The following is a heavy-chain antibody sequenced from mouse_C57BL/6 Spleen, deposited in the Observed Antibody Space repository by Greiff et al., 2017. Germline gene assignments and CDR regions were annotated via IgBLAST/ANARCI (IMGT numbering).Heavy chain of an antibody. J-gene: IGHJ2*01. CDR3: ARPLDGYIDY. V-gene: IGHV5-9*01. D-gene: IGHD2-3*01. CDR1: GFTFSSYT. CDR2: ISGGGGNT. Sequence: DVLLVESGGGLVKPGGSLKLSCAASGFTFSSYTMSWVRQTPEKRLEWVATISGGGGNTYYPDSVKGRFTISRDNAKNTLYLQMSSLRSEDTALYYCARPLDGYIDYWGQGTTLTVSS.